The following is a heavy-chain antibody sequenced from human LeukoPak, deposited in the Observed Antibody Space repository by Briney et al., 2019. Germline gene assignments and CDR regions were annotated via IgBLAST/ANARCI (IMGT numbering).Heavy chain of an antibody. CDR2: MNTNSGNT. D-gene: IGHD4-11*01. V-gene: IGHV1-8*03. J-gene: IGHJ5*02. CDR3: ARGRATVTTHWVDP. CDR1: GYPFSNCD. Sequence: ASVTVSCKASGYPFSNCDINWVRLATAQGLEWMGLMNTNSGNTDYAQKFQGRVTITRNTSISTAYMELSGLRSEDTAVYYCARGRATVTTHWVDPWGEGTLVTVS.